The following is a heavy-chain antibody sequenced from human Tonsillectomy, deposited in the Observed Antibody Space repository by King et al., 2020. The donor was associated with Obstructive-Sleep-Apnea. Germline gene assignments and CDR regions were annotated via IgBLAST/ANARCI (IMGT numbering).Heavy chain of an antibody. V-gene: IGHV3-30*04. J-gene: IGHJ5*02. CDR1: GFTFSSYA. Sequence: VQLVESGGGVVQPGRSLRLSCAASGFTFSSYAMHWVRQAPGKGLEWVAVISYDGSNKYYADSVKGRFTISRDNSKNTLYRQMNSLRAEDTAVYYCAGPQGGKYYDVWSAAVPGWFDPWGQGTLVTVSS. D-gene: IGHD3-3*01. CDR2: ISYDGSNK. CDR3: AGPQGGKYYDVWSAAVPGWFDP.